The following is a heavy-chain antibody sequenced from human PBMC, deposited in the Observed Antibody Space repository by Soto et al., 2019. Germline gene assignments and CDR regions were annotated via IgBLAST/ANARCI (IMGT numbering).Heavy chain of an antibody. D-gene: IGHD3-10*01. J-gene: IGHJ4*02. CDR2: ISTNNGNT. CDR1: GYTFKTYG. V-gene: IGHV1-18*01. CDR3: VRGAYGEQHDS. Sequence: QVQLVQSGAEVKKPGASVQVSCKASGYTFKTYGITWVRQAPGQGPEWMGSISTNNGNTNYAQKFLDRVTMTTDISTSTAYMELTSLKSDDTAVYYCVRGAYGEQHDSLGQGTLVTVSS.